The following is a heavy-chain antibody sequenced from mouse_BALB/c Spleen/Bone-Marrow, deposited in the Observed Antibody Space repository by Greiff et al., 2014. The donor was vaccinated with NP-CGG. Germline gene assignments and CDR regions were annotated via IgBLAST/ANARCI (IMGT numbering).Heavy chain of an antibody. D-gene: IGHD2-1*01. CDR1: GFTFSDYY. J-gene: IGHJ4*01. V-gene: IGHV5-4*02. Sequence: VQLQQSGGGLVKPGGSLKLSCAASGFTFSDYYMYWVRQTPEKRLEWVATISDGGSYTYYPDSVKGRFTISRDNAKNNLYLQMSSLKSEDTAMYYCARDGNYYAVDYWGQGTSVTVSS. CDR3: ARDGNYYAVDY. CDR2: ISDGGSYT.